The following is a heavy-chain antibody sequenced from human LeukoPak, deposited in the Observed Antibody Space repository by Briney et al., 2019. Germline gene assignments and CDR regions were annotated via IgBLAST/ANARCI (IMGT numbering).Heavy chain of an antibody. J-gene: IGHJ5*02. V-gene: IGHV3-20*04. CDR3: ARQLWFGELYQLYGRFDP. Sequence: GGSLRLSCAASGFTFDDYGMSWVRQAPGKGLEWVSGINWNGGSTGYADSVKGRFTISRDNAKNSLYLQMNSLRAEDTAVYYCARQLWFGELYQLYGRFDPWGQGTLVTVSS. CDR2: INWNGGST. D-gene: IGHD3-10*01. CDR1: GFTFDDYG.